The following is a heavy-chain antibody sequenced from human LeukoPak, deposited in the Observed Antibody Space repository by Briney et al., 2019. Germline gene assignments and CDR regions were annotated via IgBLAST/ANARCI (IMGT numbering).Heavy chain of an antibody. CDR1: GGTFSSYA. V-gene: IGHV1-69*04. CDR3: ARGARPATEGGNWFDP. D-gene: IGHD4-17*01. Sequence: EASVKVSCKASGGTFSSYAISWVRRAPGQGLEWMGRIIPILGIANYAQKFQGRVTITADKSTSTAYMELSSLRSEDTAVYYCARGARPATEGGNWFDPWGQGTLVTVSS. J-gene: IGHJ5*02. CDR2: IIPILGIA.